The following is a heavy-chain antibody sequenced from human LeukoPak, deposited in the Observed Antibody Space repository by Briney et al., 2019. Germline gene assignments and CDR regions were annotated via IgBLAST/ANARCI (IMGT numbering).Heavy chain of an antibody. CDR2: IIPIFGTA. J-gene: IGHJ4*02. V-gene: IGHV1-69*06. D-gene: IGHD6-13*01. CDR1: GGTFNSYP. CDR3: ARVGYSSRGGVFDY. Sequence: SVKVSCKASGGTFNSYPISWVRQAPGQGLEWMGGIIPIFGTANYAQKFQGRVTITADKSTSTAYMELSSLRSEDTAVYYCARVGYSSRGGVFDYWGQGTLVTVSS.